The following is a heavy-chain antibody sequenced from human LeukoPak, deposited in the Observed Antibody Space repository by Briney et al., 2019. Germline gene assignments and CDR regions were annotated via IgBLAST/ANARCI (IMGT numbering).Heavy chain of an antibody. V-gene: IGHV4-59*11. CDR1: GGSISSHY. D-gene: IGHD3-10*01. CDR2: IYYSGST. CDR3: ARARDYYYYYMDV. J-gene: IGHJ6*03. Sequence: SETLSLTCTVSGGSISSHYWSWIRQPPGKGLEWIGDIYYSGSTNYNPSLKSRVTISVDTSKNQFSLKLSSVTAADTAVYYCARARDYYYYYMDVWGKGTTVTVSS.